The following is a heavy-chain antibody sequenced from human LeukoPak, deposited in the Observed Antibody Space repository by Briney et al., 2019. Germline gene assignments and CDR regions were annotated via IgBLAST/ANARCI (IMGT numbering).Heavy chain of an antibody. CDR1: GFAFSSFA. V-gene: IGHV3-30-3*01. Sequence: GGSLRLSCAASGFAFSSFAMHWVRQAPGKGLEWVAVISFDGSKKYYADSVRGRFTISRDNSKNTLYVQMNSLRAEDTAVYYYASLLYYYDRSGYSHPSYAMDVWGQGTTVTVSS. CDR3: ASLLYYYDRSGYSHPSYAMDV. CDR2: ISFDGSKK. D-gene: IGHD3-22*01. J-gene: IGHJ6*02.